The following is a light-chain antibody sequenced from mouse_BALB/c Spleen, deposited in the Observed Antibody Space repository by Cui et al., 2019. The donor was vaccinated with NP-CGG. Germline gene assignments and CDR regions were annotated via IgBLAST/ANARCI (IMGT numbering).Light chain of an antibody. CDR2: GTN. Sequence: QPVVTQESALTTSPGETVTITCRSSTGAVTISNYANWVQEKPDHLFTGLIGGTNNRAPGVPARFSGSLIGDKAALTITGAQTEDDAIYFCALWYSNHWVFGGGTKLTVL. CDR1: TGAVTISNY. J-gene: IGLJ1*01. V-gene: IGLV1*01. CDR3: ALWYSNHWV.